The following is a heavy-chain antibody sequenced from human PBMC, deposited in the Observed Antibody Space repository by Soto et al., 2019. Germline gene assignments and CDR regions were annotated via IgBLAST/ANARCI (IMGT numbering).Heavy chain of an antibody. CDR1: GGTFSSYA. CDR2: IIPIFGTA. V-gene: IGHV1-69*13. CDR3: ASRHYDSSGPTGWFDP. Sequence: VKVSCKASGGTFSSYAISWVRQAPGQGLEWMGGIIPIFGTANYAQKFQGRVTITADKSTSTAYMELSSLRSEDTAVYYCASRHYDSSGPTGWFDPWGQGTLVTVSS. D-gene: IGHD3-22*01. J-gene: IGHJ5*02.